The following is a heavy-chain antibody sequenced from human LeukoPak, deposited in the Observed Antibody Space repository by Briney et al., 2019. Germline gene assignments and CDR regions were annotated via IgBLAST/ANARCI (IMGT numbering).Heavy chain of an antibody. D-gene: IGHD6-19*01. CDR1: GYSFTSYW. J-gene: IGHJ4*02. V-gene: IGHV5-51*01. CDR3: ARLRSNGWYYFDY. Sequence: GESLKISCKGSGYSFTSYWIGWVRQMPGKGLEWMGIIFPGDSNIRHSPSFQGHVTISADRSTNTAYLQWSSLKASDTAMYYCARLRSNGWYYFDYWGQGTLVTVSS. CDR2: IFPGDSNI.